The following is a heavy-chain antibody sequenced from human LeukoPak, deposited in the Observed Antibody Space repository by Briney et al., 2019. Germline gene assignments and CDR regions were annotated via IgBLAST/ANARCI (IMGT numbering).Heavy chain of an antibody. CDR1: GFTFSSYA. CDR3: ARGPTTTYYYYYYMDV. J-gene: IGHJ6*03. V-gene: IGHV3-64*01. D-gene: IGHD4-17*01. Sequence: QSGGSLRLSCAASGFTFSSYAMHWVRQAPGKGLEYVSAISSNGGSTYYANSVKGRFTISRDNSKNTLYLQMGSLRAEDMAVYYCARGPTTTYYYYYYMDVWGKGTTVTVSS. CDR2: ISSNGGST.